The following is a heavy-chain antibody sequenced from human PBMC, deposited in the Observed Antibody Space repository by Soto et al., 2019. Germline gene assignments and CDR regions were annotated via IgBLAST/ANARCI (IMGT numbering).Heavy chain of an antibody. J-gene: IGHJ4*02. V-gene: IGHV3-11*01. CDR3: EGDPYYYASAF. CDR1: GFRFSDHY. D-gene: IGHD3-10*01. CDR2: ISAGGTTM. Sequence: GSLRLSCAASGFRFSDHYMTWIRQAPGKGLEWVSKISAGGTTMYYAESVKGRFTVSRDNAKNSLYLQMNSLRVEDTAVYSCEGDPYYYASAFWGQGTLVTVSS.